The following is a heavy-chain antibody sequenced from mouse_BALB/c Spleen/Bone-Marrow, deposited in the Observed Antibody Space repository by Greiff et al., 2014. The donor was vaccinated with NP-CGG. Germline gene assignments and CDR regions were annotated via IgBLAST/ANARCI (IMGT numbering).Heavy chain of an antibody. J-gene: IGHJ3*01. D-gene: IGHD4-1*01. CDR2: IYPYSGGT. V-gene: IGHV1S29*02. Sequence: EVQLQQSGPELVRPGASVKISCKASGYTFTDYNIYWVKQSHGKSLEWIGYIYPYSGGTGYNQKFKSKATLTVDNSSTTAYMELRSLTSEDSAVYYCARGNGDFAYWGQGTLVIVST. CDR1: GYTFTDYN. CDR3: ARGNGDFAY.